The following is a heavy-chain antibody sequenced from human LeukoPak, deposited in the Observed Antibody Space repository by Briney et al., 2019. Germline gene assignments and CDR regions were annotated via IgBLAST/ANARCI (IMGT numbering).Heavy chain of an antibody. CDR3: AKGVVVVPAKYYFDY. CDR2: ISGSGGST. D-gene: IGHD2-15*01. Sequence: GGSLRLSCVSSGFTFSSYAMSWVRQAPGKGLEWVSAISGSGGSTYYADSVKGRFTISRDNSKNTLYLQMNSLRAEDTAVYYCAKGVVVVPAKYYFDYWGQGTLVTVSS. V-gene: IGHV3-23*01. CDR1: GFTFSSYA. J-gene: IGHJ4*02.